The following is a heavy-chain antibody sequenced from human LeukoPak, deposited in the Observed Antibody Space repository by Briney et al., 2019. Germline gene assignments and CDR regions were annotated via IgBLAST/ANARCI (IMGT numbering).Heavy chain of an antibody. J-gene: IGHJ4*02. CDR1: GGSFSGYY. V-gene: IGHV4-34*01. D-gene: IGHD6-6*01. Sequence: SETLSLTCAVYGGSFSGYYWSWIRQPPGKGLEWIGEINHSGSTNYNPSLTSRVTISVDTSKNQFSLKLSSVTAADTAVYYCATREGSLYSSSADYWGQGTLVTVSS. CDR3: ATREGSLYSSSADY. CDR2: INHSGST.